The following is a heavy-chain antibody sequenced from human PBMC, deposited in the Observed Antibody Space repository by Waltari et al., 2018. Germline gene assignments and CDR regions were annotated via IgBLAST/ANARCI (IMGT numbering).Heavy chain of an antibody. CDR1: GDSVSSNSAA. CDR2: TYYRSKWDN. CDR3: ARGSGGWYGQPLDY. V-gene: IGHV6-1*01. J-gene: IGHJ4*02. D-gene: IGHD6-19*01. Sequence: QVQLQPSGPGLVKPSQTLSLTCASSGDSVSSNSAAWDWIRQSPSRGLEWLGRTYYRSKWDNDYAVSVKSRITINPDTSKNQFSLQLNSVTPEDTAVYDCARGSGGWYGQPLDYWGQGTLVTVSS.